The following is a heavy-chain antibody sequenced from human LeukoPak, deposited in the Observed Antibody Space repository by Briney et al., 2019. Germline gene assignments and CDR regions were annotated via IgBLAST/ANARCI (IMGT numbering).Heavy chain of an antibody. Sequence: PGGSLRLSCAASGFTFSNYWTTWVRQAPGKGLEWVANIKPDGTKQYYGDSVKGRFTMSRDTAKNSVYLQMNSLRVEDTAVYYCVSSGGYWGQGTPVTVSS. V-gene: IGHV3-7*01. CDR1: GFTFSNYW. CDR2: IKPDGTKQ. CDR3: VSSGGY. D-gene: IGHD1-26*01. J-gene: IGHJ4*02.